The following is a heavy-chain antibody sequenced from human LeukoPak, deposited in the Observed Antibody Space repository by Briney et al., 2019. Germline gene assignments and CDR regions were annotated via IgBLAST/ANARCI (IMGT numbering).Heavy chain of an antibody. V-gene: IGHV1-69*05. CDR1: GGTFSSYA. Sequence: SVKVSCKASGGTFSSYAISWVRQAPGQGLEWMGGIIPIFGTANYAQKFQGGVTITTDESTSTAYMELSSLRSEDTAVYYCARGYSGYDKYYYYYMDVLGKGTTVTVSS. D-gene: IGHD5-12*01. CDR3: ARGYSGYDKYYYYYMDV. J-gene: IGHJ6*03. CDR2: IIPIFGTA.